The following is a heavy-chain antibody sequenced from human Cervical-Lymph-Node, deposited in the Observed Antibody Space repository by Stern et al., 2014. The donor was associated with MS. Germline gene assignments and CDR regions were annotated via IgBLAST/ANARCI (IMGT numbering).Heavy chain of an antibody. Sequence: VQLLESGAEVKKPGASLRVSCKASGYTFTDYYVHWVRQAPGQGLEWMGRINPNSGGANLAQQFQGRVTLTRDTSKTTAYMDLSSLTSDDAAVYFCARGARVLTLVPAAIDSYYGLDVWGVGTTVIVSS. D-gene: IGHD2-2*01. CDR1: GYTFTDYY. V-gene: IGHV1-2*06. CDR3: ARGARVLTLVPAAIDSYYGLDV. J-gene: IGHJ6*04. CDR2: INPNSGGA.